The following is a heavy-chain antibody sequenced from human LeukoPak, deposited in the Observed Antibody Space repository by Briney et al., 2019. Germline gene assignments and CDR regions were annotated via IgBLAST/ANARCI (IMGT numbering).Heavy chain of an antibody. CDR1: GFTFSSYW. CDR2: ISGSGGST. Sequence: GGSLRLSCAASGFTFSSYWMNWVRQAPGKGLEWVSAISGSGGSTYYADSVKGRFTISRDNSKNTLYLQMNSLRAEDTAVYYCAKAVYDSSGTDAFDIWGQGTMVTVSS. J-gene: IGHJ3*02. CDR3: AKAVYDSSGTDAFDI. D-gene: IGHD3-22*01. V-gene: IGHV3-23*01.